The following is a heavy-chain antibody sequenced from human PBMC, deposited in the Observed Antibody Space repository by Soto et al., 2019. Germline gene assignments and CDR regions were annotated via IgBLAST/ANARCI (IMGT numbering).Heavy chain of an antibody. CDR1: GFTFSRYA. J-gene: IGHJ6*02. Sequence: ERSLRLSCAGCGFTFSRYAMNWVRQAPGKGLEWVSIISSRGDRTSYAESVKGRFTISRDDSKNTLFLHMNSLGAEDTAVYYCAKETGYSYGFQPNALDVWGQGTTVTVSS. CDR3: AKETGYSYGFQPNALDV. CDR2: ISSRGDRT. V-gene: IGHV3-23*01. D-gene: IGHD5-18*01.